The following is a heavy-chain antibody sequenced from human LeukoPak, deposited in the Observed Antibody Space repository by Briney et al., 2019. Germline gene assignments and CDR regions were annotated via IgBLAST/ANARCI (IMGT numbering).Heavy chain of an antibody. CDR3: ARAVGSSGYSFDY. J-gene: IGHJ4*02. D-gene: IGHD3-22*01. V-gene: IGHV4-34*01. Sequence: SETLSLTCAVYGGSFSGYYWSWIRQPPGKGLEWIGEINHSGSTNYNPSLKSRVTISVDRSKNQFSLKLSSVTAADTAVYYCARAVGSSGYSFDYWGQGTLVTVSS. CDR1: GGSFSGYY. CDR2: INHSGST.